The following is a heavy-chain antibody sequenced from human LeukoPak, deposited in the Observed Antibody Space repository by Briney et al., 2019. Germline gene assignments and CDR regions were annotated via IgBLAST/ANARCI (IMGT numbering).Heavy chain of an antibody. CDR2: ISGSGGST. D-gene: IGHD3-16*02. CDR3: AKDGGGAWGSYRFYYFDY. J-gene: IGHJ4*02. Sequence: GGSLRLSCAASGFTFSSYAMSWVRQAPGKGLEWVSAISGSGGSTYDADSVKGRFTISRDNSKNTLYLQMNSLRAEDTAVYYCAKDGGGAWGSYRFYYFDYWGQGTLVTVSS. V-gene: IGHV3-23*01. CDR1: GFTFSSYA.